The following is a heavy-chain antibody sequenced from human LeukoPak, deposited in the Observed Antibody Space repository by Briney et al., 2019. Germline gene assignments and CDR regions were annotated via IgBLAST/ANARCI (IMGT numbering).Heavy chain of an antibody. V-gene: IGHV4-34*01. CDR3: ARGHPRSGDFLGFDA. J-gene: IGHJ4*02. D-gene: IGHD1-26*01. CDR1: GGPFSDHS. CDR2: VHRGGST. Sequence: SETLSLTCAVYGGPFSDHSWSWIRQRPGTGLEWIGEVHRGGSTNYTPSLKSRVTISIDTSKNQFSLQMKSATAADTSLYYCARGHPRSGDFLGFDAWGQGTLVTVS.